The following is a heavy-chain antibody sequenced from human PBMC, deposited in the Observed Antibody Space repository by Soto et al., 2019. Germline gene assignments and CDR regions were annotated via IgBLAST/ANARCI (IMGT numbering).Heavy chain of an antibody. CDR3: AKVSEAGNYYYYGMDV. D-gene: IGHD3-16*02. Sequence: SLRLSCAAPGLPFSSYGMHWVRQAPGKGLEWVAVISYDGSNKYYADSVKGRFTISRDNSKNALYLQMNSLRAEDTAVYYCAKVSEAGNYYYYGMDVWGQGTTVTVSS. CDR2: ISYDGSNK. CDR1: GLPFSSYG. J-gene: IGHJ6*02. V-gene: IGHV3-30*18.